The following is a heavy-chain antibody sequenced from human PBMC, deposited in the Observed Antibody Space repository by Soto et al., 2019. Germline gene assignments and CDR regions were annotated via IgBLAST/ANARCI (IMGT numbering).Heavy chain of an antibody. V-gene: IGHV3-48*02. J-gene: IGHJ6*02. D-gene: IGHD1-7*01. CDR2: VSSTTNTI. CDR3: ARAKYRENYRYYYYGLDV. Sequence: EVQLVESGGGLVQPGGSLRLSCAASGFTFSSYSMNWVRQAPGKGLEWISYVSSTTNTIYYADSVQGRFTLSRDNAKNSLYLQMNSLRDEDTAVYYCARAKYRENYRYYYYGLDVWGQGTTVTVSS. CDR1: GFTFSSYS.